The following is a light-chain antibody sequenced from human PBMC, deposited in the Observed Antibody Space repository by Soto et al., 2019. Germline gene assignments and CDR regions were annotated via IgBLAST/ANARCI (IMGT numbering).Light chain of an antibody. CDR2: GAS. J-gene: IGKJ5*01. Sequence: EIVLTQSPVIVSLSPGEEALLSCRASQSISSSYLAWYQQKTGQAPRLLIYGASSRATGVPARFSGTGSETDFTLTISGLQSEDSAVYFCQQYNNWPFSFGQGTRLEIK. CDR3: QQYNNWPFS. CDR1: QSISSSY. V-gene: IGKV3D-7*01.